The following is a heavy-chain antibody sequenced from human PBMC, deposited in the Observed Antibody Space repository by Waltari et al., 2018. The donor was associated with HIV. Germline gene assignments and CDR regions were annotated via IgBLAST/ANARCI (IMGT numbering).Heavy chain of an antibody. CDR1: GFAFGDHY. CDR3: TRDSSGYAGFDS. D-gene: IGHD5-12*01. J-gene: IGHJ4*02. V-gene: IGHV3-72*01. Sequence: EVQLVESGGGLVRPGGSLRLSCAASGFAFGDHYLDWVRQAPGKGREWVGGRKNKADSETKEYAASVKGRCTTSRDASSNSLFLQMNSLRADDTAIYYCTRDSSGYAGFDSWGQGALVTVSS. CDR2: RKNKADSETK.